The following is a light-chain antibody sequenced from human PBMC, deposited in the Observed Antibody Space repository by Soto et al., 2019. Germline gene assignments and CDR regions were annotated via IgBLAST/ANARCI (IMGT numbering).Light chain of an antibody. V-gene: IGLV2-14*01. CDR3: SSYTSTPTLV. CDR2: DVS. CDR1: SCDISSCNC. J-gene: IGLJ2*01. Sequence: QSVLTQPASVSGSPGQSITISFAGSSCDISSCNCVSWYQQHPGKAPKLMIYDVSRRPSGVSNRFSASKSGNTASLTISGLQAEDEADYYCSSYTSTPTLVFGGGTKVTAL.